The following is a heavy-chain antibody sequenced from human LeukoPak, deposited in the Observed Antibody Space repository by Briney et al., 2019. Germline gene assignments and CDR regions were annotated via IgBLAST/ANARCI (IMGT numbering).Heavy chain of an antibody. CDR1: GFIFSSCW. D-gene: IGHD1-26*01. J-gene: IGHJ4*02. V-gene: IGHV3-7*01. CDR2: IKQDGSEK. Sequence: PGGSLRLSCAASGFIFSSCWMSWVRQAPGKGLEWVANIKQDGSEKYYVDSVKGRFTISRDNARNSLFLQMNSLRAEDTAVYYCARDLSGWELQEYWGQGTLVTVSS. CDR3: ARDLSGWELQEY.